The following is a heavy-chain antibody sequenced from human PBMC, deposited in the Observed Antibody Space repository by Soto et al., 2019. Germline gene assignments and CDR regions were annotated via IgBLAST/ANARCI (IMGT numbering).Heavy chain of an antibody. V-gene: IGHV3-23*01. CDR2: ISGGGGST. D-gene: IGHD3-22*01. CDR1: GFAFSSYA. CDR3: AKWDYYDSSGYYYFDY. Sequence: GGSLRLSCAASGFAFSSYAMSWVRQAPGMGLQWVSAISGGGGSTFYADSVKGRFTISRDNSKNTLFLQMNSLRAEDTAVYYCAKWDYYDSSGYYYFDYWGQGTLVTVSS. J-gene: IGHJ4*02.